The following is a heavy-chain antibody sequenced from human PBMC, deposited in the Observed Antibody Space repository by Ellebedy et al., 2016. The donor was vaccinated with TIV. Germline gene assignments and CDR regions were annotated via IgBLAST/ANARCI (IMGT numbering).Heavy chain of an antibody. CDR3: AKDAWERARISWEHDC. D-gene: IGHD5-24*01. J-gene: IGHJ4*02. Sequence: GESLKISCAASGFTFRRHGMHWVRQAPGKGLEWVAVIWYDGSDQYYADSVKGRFTVSRDNSKNTLYLQMNSLRADDTAVYYCAKDAWERARISWEHDCWGQGTLVTVSS. CDR2: IWYDGSDQ. V-gene: IGHV3-30*02. CDR1: GFTFRRHG.